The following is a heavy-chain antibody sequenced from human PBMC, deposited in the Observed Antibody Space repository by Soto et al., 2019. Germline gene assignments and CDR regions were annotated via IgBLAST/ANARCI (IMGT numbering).Heavy chain of an antibody. CDR1: GGSISSGDYY. D-gene: IGHD3-22*01. J-gene: IGHJ4*02. CDR2: IYYTGST. Sequence: QVQLQESGPGLVKPSQTLSLTCTVSGGSISSGDYYWSWIRQSPGKGLEWIGYIYYTGSTYYNPSLKSRLTLPVVPSKNHPSLRLTSVTAADTAVYYCARAFYDSSGYYGALGYLGQVTLVTASS. V-gene: IGHV4-30-4*01. CDR3: ARAFYDSSGYYGALGY.